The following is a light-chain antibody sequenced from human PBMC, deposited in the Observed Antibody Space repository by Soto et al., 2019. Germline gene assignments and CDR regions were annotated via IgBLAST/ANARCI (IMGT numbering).Light chain of an antibody. J-gene: IGKJ5*01. CDR3: QQRSNWPPIT. V-gene: IGKV3-11*01. CDR1: QSVSSY. CDR2: DAS. Sequence: DIVLTQSPATLSLSPGERATLSCRASQSVSSYLAWYQQKPGQAPRLLIYDASNMATGIPARFSGSGSGTDFTLTIIILEPEDFAVYYCQQRSNWPPITFGQRTRLEIK.